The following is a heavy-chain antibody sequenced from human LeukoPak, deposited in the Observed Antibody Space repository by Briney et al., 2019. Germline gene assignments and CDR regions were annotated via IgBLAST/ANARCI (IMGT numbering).Heavy chain of an antibody. J-gene: IGHJ4*02. CDR3: TRVSSRGEGFDY. Sequence: SETLSLTCTVSGDSINSYYWNWIRQPPGKGLEWIGYIYYSGSTNYNPSLKSRVTISVDTSKNQFSLKLSSVTAADTAVYYCTRVSSRGEGFDYWGQGILVTVSS. CDR2: IYYSGST. CDR1: GDSINSYY. D-gene: IGHD2-21*01. V-gene: IGHV4-59*08.